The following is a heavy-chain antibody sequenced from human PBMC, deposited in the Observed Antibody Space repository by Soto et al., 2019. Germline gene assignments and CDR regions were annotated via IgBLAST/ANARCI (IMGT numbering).Heavy chain of an antibody. CDR2: ISGTGSNT. Sequence: GGSMRLSCAASGFTFSNFAMSWVRQAPGKGLEWVSAISGTGSNTYYADSVKGRFTISRDNSKNTLYLQMNSLRAEDTAVYYCARDPGGSYQFDYWGQGTLVTVPS. V-gene: IGHV3-23*01. CDR1: GFTFSNFA. CDR3: ARDPGGSYQFDY. J-gene: IGHJ4*02. D-gene: IGHD1-26*01.